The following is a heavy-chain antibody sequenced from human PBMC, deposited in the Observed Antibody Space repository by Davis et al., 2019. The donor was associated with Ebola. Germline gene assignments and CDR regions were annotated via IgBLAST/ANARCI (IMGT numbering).Heavy chain of an antibody. J-gene: IGHJ4*02. CDR3: LTTSRSIPHDY. CDR2: IRPDGSER. CDR1: GFDFSNYW. D-gene: IGHD1-1*01. V-gene: IGHV3-7*03. Sequence: PGGSLRLSCAASGFDFSNYWMCWVRQVPGKGLEWVGNIRPDGSERQYVDSLKGRFTISRDNARNLVYLQIDSLRVEDTAVYYCLTTSRSIPHDYWGQGSLVTVSS.